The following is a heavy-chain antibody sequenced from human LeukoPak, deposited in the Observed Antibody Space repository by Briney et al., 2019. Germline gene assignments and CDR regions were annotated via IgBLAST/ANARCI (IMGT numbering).Heavy chain of an antibody. CDR1: GGSISSSRYY. D-gene: IGHD3-3*01. V-gene: IGHV4-61*01. CDR3: ARGVGRITIFGVVIPNNYFDY. J-gene: IGHJ4*02. CDR2: IYYSGST. Sequence: SETLSLTCTVSGGSISSSRYYWSWIRQPPGKGLEWIGYIYYSGSTNYNPSLKSRVTISVDTSKNQFSLKLSSVTAADTAVYYCARGVGRITIFGVVIPNNYFDYWGQGTLVTVSS.